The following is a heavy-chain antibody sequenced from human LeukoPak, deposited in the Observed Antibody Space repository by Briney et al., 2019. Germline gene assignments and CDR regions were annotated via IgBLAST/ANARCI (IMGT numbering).Heavy chain of an antibody. D-gene: IGHD1-26*01. CDR2: ISYDGSYT. CDR1: RFTFSTYG. V-gene: IGHV3-30*18. Sequence: PGGSLRLSCAASRFTFSTYGMHWVRQAPGKGLEWVAVISYDGSYTNYADSVKGRFTIPRDNSKNTLYLQMNSLRVEDTAVYYCAKGGPPTGASPRPWDFNHWGQGALVTVSS. CDR3: AKGGPPTGASPRPWDFNH. J-gene: IGHJ4*02.